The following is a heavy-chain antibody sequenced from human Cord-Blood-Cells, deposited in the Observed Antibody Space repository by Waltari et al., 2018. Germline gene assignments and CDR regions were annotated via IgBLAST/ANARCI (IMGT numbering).Heavy chain of an antibody. CDR3: SRDYSNYYFDY. V-gene: IGHV3-7*01. CDR1: GFTFSSYW. D-gene: IGHD4-4*01. J-gene: IGHJ4*02. Sequence: EVQLVESGGGLVQPGGSLRLSCAASGFTFSSYWMSWVRQAPGEGLEWVANIKQDGSGKYYGDSLKGRFTISRDNAKNSLYLQMNSLRAEDTAVYYCSRDYSNYYFDYWGQGTLVTVSS. CDR2: IKQDGSGK.